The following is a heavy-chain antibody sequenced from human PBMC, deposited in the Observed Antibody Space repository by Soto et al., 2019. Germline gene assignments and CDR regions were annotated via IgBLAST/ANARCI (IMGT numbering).Heavy chain of an antibody. CDR1: GGSISSGGYY. CDR2: ISYSGST. CDR3: AREGAGPKGSSSWPDDAFDI. V-gene: IGHV4-31*03. D-gene: IGHD6-13*01. J-gene: IGHJ3*02. Sequence: QVQLQESGPGLVKPSQTLSLTCTVSGGSISSGGYYWSWIRQHPGKGLEWIGYISYSGSTYYNPSRQSRVTISVDTAKNQFSLKLSSVTAAHTAVYYCAREGAGPKGSSSWPDDAFDIWGQGTMVTVSS.